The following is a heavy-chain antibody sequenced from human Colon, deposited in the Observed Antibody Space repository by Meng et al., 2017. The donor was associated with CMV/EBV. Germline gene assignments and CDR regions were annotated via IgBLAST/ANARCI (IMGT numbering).Heavy chain of an antibody. J-gene: IGHJ6*02. Sequence: GGSLRLSCAASGFPFSNYYMSWIRLAPGKGLEWISYISSSGSTIHYADSVKGRFTISRDNVKNSLYLHMNSLRAEDTAVYYCATVVRFPVGGHYYYHGMDVWGQGTTVTVSS. CDR2: ISSSGSTI. D-gene: IGHD2-21*01. V-gene: IGHV3-11*04. CDR3: ATVVRFPVGGHYYYHGMDV. CDR1: GFPFSNYY.